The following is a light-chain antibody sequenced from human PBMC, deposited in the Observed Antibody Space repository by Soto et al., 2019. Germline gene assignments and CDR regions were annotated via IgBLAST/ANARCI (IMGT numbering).Light chain of an antibody. V-gene: IGLV5-45*03. J-gene: IGLJ2*01. CDR3: VIWQSDAVV. CDR2: YKSDSDK. Sequence: QPVLTQPSSLSASPGASASLTCSLRSGIDVGAYMIYWYQQKPGSPPQFLLRYKSDSDKQQGSGVPSRFSGSKDASANAGILLISGLQSDDEADYYCVIWQSDAVVFGGGTKLTVL. CDR1: SGIDVGAYM.